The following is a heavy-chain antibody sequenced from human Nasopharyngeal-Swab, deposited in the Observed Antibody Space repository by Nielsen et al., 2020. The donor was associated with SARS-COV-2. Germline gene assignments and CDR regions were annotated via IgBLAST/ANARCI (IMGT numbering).Heavy chain of an antibody. Sequence: WIGQPPGKGLEWIGYIYYSGSTYYNPSLKSRVTISVDTSKNQFSLKLSSVTAADTAVYYCAREERPLGNWFDPWGQGTLVTVSS. D-gene: IGHD7-27*01. V-gene: IGHV4-31*02. J-gene: IGHJ5*02. CDR2: IYYSGST. CDR3: AREERPLGNWFDP.